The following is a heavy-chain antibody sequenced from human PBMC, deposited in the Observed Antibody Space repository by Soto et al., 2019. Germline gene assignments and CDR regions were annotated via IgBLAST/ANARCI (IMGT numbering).Heavy chain of an antibody. CDR3: GRSIAVAGRGVNWFDP. CDR1: GYTLTELP. D-gene: IGHD6-19*01. CDR2: LDPEDGET. J-gene: IGHJ5*02. Sequence: ASVPVSCKVSGYTLTELPMHWVRQPPGKGLEWMGGLDPEDGETIYAQKFQGRVTMTEDTSTDTAYMELSSLRTEDTAVCYCGRSIAVAGRGVNWFDPWGQGTLVTVSS. V-gene: IGHV1-24*01.